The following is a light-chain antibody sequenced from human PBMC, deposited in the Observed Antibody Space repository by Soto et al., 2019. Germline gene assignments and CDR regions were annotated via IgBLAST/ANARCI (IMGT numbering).Light chain of an antibody. Sequence: DIQMTQSPSTLSASVGDRVTITCRASQSISSWLAWYHQKPGKAPKLLIYDASNLESGVPSRFSGSGSGTGFTLTISSLQPDDFATYYCQQYNTYPITFGQGTRLRL. CDR3: QQYNTYPIT. CDR2: DAS. J-gene: IGKJ5*01. V-gene: IGKV1-5*01. CDR1: QSISSW.